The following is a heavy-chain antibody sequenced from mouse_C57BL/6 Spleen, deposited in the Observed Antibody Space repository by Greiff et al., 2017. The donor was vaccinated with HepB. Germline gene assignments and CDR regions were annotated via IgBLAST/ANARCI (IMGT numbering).Heavy chain of an antibody. J-gene: IGHJ2*01. V-gene: IGHV14-1*01. CDR1: GFNIKDYY. D-gene: IGHD2-5*01. CDR2: IDPEDGDT. Sequence: VQLQQSGAELVRPGASVKLSCTASGFNIKDYYMHWVKQRPEQGLEWIGRIDPEDGDTEYAPTFQGKATMTADTSSNTADLQLSSLTSEDTAVYYCTAYYSNSLDYWGQGTTLTVSS. CDR3: TAYYSNSLDY.